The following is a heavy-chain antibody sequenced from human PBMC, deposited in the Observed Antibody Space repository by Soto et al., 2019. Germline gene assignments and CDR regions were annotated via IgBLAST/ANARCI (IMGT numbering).Heavy chain of an antibody. J-gene: IGHJ4*02. D-gene: IGHD2-15*01. CDR1: GFTFSSYW. Sequence: EVQLVESGGGLVQPGGSLRLSCAASGFTFSSYWMHWVSQASGKGLVWVSRINSDGSSTSYADSVKGRLTISRDNAKNTLYLQMNSLRAEATAVYYCVRTSLVVAAATREDYWGQGTLVTVSS. V-gene: IGHV3-74*01. CDR2: INSDGSST. CDR3: VRTSLVVAAATREDY.